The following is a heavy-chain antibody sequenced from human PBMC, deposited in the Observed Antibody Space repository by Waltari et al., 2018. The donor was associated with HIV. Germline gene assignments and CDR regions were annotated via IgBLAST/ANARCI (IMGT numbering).Heavy chain of an antibody. CDR3: VRDGPFVDVEY. D-gene: IGHD5-12*01. Sequence: EVQLVESGGGLVQPGGSLRLSCAASGFTVSGYWLSWVRQAPGKGLEWVANIKEDGGLEYYVDSVKGRFTISRDNPKNLWFLQMNSLRVEDTAVYYGVRDGPFVDVEYWGQGTLVTVSS. CDR2: IKEDGGLE. J-gene: IGHJ4*02. V-gene: IGHV3-7*01. CDR1: GFTVSGYW.